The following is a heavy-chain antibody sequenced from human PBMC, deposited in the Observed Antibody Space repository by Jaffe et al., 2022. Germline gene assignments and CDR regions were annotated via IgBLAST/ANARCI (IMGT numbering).Heavy chain of an antibody. Sequence: EVQLVESGGGLVQPGGSLRLSCAASGFTFSSYWMHWVRQAPGKGLVWVSRINSDGSSTSYADSVKGRFTISRDNAKNTLYLQMNSLRAEDTAVYYCARDWGITMVRGVYDYWGQGTLVTVSS. D-gene: IGHD3-10*01. CDR2: INSDGSST. V-gene: IGHV3-74*01. CDR1: GFTFSSYW. CDR3: ARDWGITMVRGVYDY. J-gene: IGHJ4*02.